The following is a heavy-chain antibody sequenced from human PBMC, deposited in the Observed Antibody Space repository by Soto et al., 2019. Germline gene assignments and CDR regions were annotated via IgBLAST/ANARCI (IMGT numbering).Heavy chain of an antibody. CDR2: ISYHGSNK. CDR1: GFTFSTSA. J-gene: IGHJ4*02. V-gene: IGHV3-30-3*01. Sequence: GGSLRLSCAASGFTFSTSAMHWVRQAPGKGLEWVALISYHGSNKYYADSVEGRFTISRDNSKNTLYLQMNSLRAEDTAAYYCARDSTKYADYWGQGTLVTVSS. D-gene: IGHD2-8*01. CDR3: ARDSTKYADY.